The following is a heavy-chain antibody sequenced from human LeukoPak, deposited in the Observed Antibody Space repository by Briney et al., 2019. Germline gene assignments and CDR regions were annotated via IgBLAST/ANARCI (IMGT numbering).Heavy chain of an antibody. J-gene: IGHJ4*02. Sequence: PGGSLRLSCAASGFTFSSYGMHWVRQAPGKGLEWVAVISYDGSNKYYADSVKGRFTISRDNSKNTLYLQMNSLRAEDTAVYYCAKDRPRGVMVYWGQGTLVTVSS. D-gene: IGHD3-10*01. CDR2: ISYDGSNK. CDR1: GFTFSSYG. V-gene: IGHV3-30*18. CDR3: AKDRPRGVMVY.